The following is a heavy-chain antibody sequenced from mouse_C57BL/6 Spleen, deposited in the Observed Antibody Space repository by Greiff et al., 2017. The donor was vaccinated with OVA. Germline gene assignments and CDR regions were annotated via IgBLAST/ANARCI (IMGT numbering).Heavy chain of an antibody. D-gene: IGHD2-4*01. CDR2: IYPGDGDT. J-gene: IGHJ2*01. CDR1: GYAFSSSW. V-gene: IGHV1-82*01. CDR3: ETYDYDREYYFDY. Sequence: LVESGPELVKPGASVKISCKASGYAFSSSWMNWVKQRPGKGLEWIGRIYPGDGDTNYNGKFKGKATLTADKSSSTAYMQLSSLTSEDSAVYFCETYDYDREYYFDYWGQGTTLTVSS.